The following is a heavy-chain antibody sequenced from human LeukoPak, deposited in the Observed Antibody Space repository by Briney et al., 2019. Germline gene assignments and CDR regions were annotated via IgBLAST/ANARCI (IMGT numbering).Heavy chain of an antibody. D-gene: IGHD3-10*01. CDR3: AKLMVRGTSFDY. V-gene: IGHV3-23*01. J-gene: IGHJ4*02. Sequence: RGSLRLSCAASGFTFSSYAMSWVRQAPGKGLEWVSAISGSGGSTYYADSVKGRFTISRDNSKNTLYLQMNSLRAEDTAVYYCAKLMVRGTSFDYWGQGTLVTVS. CDR1: GFTFSSYA. CDR2: ISGSGGST.